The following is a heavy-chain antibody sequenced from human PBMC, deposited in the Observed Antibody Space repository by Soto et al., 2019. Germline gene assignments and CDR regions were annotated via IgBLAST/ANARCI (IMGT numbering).Heavy chain of an antibody. J-gene: IGHJ4*02. CDR2: ISGSGGST. CDR3: ARTLYSYGTDY. D-gene: IGHD5-18*01. CDR1: GFTFSSYA. Sequence: EVQLLESGGGLVQPGGSLRLSCAASGFTFSSYAMSWVRQAPGKGLEWVSAISGSGGSTYYADSVKGRFTISRDNSKNPVYLQMNSLRAEDTAVYYCARTLYSYGTDYWGQGTLVTVSS. V-gene: IGHV3-23*01.